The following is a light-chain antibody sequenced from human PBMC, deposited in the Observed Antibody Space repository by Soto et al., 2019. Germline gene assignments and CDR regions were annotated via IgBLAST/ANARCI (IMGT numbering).Light chain of an antibody. CDR2: EVT. CDR1: SSDVGAYNY. CDR3: CSHAGGSSWV. Sequence: QSVLTQPPSASGSLGQSVTISCTGTSSDVGAYNYVSWYQQHPGKAPKLMIYEVTRRPSGVPDRFSGSKSGSTASLTISGLQAEDEADYYCCSHAGGSSWVFGGGTKLTVL. V-gene: IGLV2-8*01. J-gene: IGLJ3*02.